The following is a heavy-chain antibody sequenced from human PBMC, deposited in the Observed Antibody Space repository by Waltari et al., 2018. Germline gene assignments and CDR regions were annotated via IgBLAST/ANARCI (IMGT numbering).Heavy chain of an antibody. J-gene: IGHJ2*01. CDR3: ARDWQWPPGWYFDL. V-gene: IGHV4-59*01. D-gene: IGHD6-19*01. CDR2: IYYSGST. CDR1: GGSISSYY. Sequence: QVQLQESGPGLVKPSETLSLTCTVSGGSISSYYWSWIRQPPGKGLEWIGYIYYSGSTNYNPSLKSRVTISVDTSKNQFALKLSSVTAADTAVYYCARDWQWPPGWYFDLWGRGTLVTVSS.